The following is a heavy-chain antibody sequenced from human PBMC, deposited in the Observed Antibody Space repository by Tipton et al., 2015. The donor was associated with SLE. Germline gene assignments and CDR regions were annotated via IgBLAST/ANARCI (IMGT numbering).Heavy chain of an antibody. Sequence: TLSLTCAVSGYSVSSNNWWGWVRQPPGKGLEWIGSVYYDGTTHYNSSLNSGVSIAVDTSMNQFSLKVTSVTVADTAIYYCARRLISFWGIIANWGQGTLVTVSS. V-gene: IGHV4-38-2*01. CDR2: VYYDGTT. CDR1: GYSVSSNNW. D-gene: IGHD3-16*01. CDR3: ARRLISFWGIIAN. J-gene: IGHJ4*02.